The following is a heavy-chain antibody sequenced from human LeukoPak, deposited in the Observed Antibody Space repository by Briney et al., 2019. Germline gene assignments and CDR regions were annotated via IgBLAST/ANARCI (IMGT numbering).Heavy chain of an antibody. CDR3: ARGWELLYAFDI. V-gene: IGHV4-30-2*01. Sequence: SETLSLTCTVSGGSISSGGYYWSWIRQPPGKGLEWIGYIYHSGSTYYNPSLKSRVTMSVDTSKNQFSLKLSSVTAADAAVYYCARGWELLYAFDIWGQGTMVTVSS. CDR2: IYHSGST. CDR1: GGSISSGGYY. J-gene: IGHJ3*02. D-gene: IGHD1-26*01.